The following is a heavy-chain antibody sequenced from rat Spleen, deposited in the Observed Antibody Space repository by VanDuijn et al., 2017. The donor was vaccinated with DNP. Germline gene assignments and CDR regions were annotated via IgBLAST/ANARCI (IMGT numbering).Heavy chain of an antibody. V-gene: IGHV5-25*01. CDR3: ARHGGAGPYFDN. CDR2: ISTGSFNT. J-gene: IGHJ2*01. D-gene: IGHD1-11*01. Sequence: EVQLVESGGGLVQPGGSMKVSCAASGFTLSDYYMAWVRQAPTKGLEWVASISTGSFNTYYRDSVRGRFTISRDNAKSTLHLQMDSLRSEDTATYYCARHGGAGPYFDNWGQGVMVTVSS. CDR1: GFTLSDYY.